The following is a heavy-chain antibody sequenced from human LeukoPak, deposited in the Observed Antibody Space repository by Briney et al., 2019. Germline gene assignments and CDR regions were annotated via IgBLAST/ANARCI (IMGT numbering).Heavy chain of an antibody. CDR1: GFTFSDYY. D-gene: IGHD6-19*01. V-gene: IGHV3-11*01. CDR3: AREGSSGWYDY. Sequence: PGGSLRLSRAASGFTFSDYYMTWIRQAPGKGLEGVSYISSSGSTIHYADSVKGRFTISRDNAKNSLYLQMNSLRAEDTAVYYCAREGSSGWYDYWGQGTLVTVSS. J-gene: IGHJ4*02. CDR2: ISSSGSTI.